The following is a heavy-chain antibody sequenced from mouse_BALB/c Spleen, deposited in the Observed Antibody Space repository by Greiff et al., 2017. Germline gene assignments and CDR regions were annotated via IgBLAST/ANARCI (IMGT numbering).Heavy chain of an antibody. D-gene: IGHD4-1*02. Sequence: DVKLVESGGGLVKPGGSLKLSCAASGFTFSSYTMSWVRQTPEKRLEWVATISSGGSYTYYPDSVKGRFTISRDNAKNTLYLQMSSLKSEDTAMYYCTNWDVRGYFDDWGQGTTLTVSS. CDR1: GFTFSSYT. V-gene: IGHV5-6-4*01. CDR3: TNWDVRGYFDD. CDR2: ISSGGSYT. J-gene: IGHJ2*01.